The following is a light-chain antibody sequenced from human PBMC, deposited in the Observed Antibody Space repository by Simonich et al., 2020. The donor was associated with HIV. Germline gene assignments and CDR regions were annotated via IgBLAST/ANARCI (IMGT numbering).Light chain of an antibody. CDR3: SSYTINKTFV. CDR1: SSDVGGYNY. CDR2: DVS. V-gene: IGLV2-14*01. Sequence: QSALTQPASVSGSPGQSITISCPATSSDVGGYNYVAWYQQHPGLAPKLMIYDVSKRPSGVSSRFSGSKSGNTASLTISGLQAEDEADYYCSSYTINKTFVFGGGTKLTVL. J-gene: IGLJ2*01.